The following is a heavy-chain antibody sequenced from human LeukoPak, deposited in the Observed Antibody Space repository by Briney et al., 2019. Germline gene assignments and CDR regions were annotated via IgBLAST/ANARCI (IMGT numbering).Heavy chain of an antibody. CDR3: ARDLVAATGDY. D-gene: IGHD6-19*01. Sequence: ASVKVSCKASGYTFTGYYMHWVRQAPGQGLEWMGWINPNSGGTNYAQKFQGRVTMTRDTSISTAYMELRSLRSDDTAVYFCARDLVAATGDYWGQGTLVTVSS. CDR2: INPNSGGT. J-gene: IGHJ4*02. CDR1: GYTFTGYY. V-gene: IGHV1-2*02.